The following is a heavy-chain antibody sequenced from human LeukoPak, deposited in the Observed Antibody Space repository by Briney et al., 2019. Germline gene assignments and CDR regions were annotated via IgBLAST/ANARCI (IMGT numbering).Heavy chain of an antibody. D-gene: IGHD3-3*01. V-gene: IGHV1-46*01. Sequence: GASVTVSCKASGYTFTSYYMHWVRQTPGQGLEWMGIINPSGGSTSYAQKFQGRVTMTRGTSTSTVYMELSSLRSEDTAVYYCARAGEVWSGYYYYYYGMDVWGQGTTVTVSS. CDR2: INPSGGST. CDR1: GYTFTSYY. CDR3: ARAGEVWSGYYYYYYGMDV. J-gene: IGHJ6*02.